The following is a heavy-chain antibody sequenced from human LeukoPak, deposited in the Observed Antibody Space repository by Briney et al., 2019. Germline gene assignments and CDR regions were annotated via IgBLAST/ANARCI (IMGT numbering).Heavy chain of an antibody. Sequence: GGSLRLSCAASGFTFSSYGMHWVRQAPGKGLEWVAVIWYDGSNKYYADSVKGRFTISRDNSKNTLYLQMNSLRAEDTAVYYCARLGYCSSTSCYYYYYYMDVWDKGTTVTVSS. V-gene: IGHV3-33*01. CDR3: ARLGYCSSTSCYYYYYYMDV. D-gene: IGHD2-2*01. J-gene: IGHJ6*03. CDR2: IWYDGSNK. CDR1: GFTFSSYG.